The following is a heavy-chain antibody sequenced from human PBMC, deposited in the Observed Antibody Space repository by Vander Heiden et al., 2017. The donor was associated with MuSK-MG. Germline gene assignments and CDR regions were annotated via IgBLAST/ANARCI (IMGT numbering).Heavy chain of an antibody. CDR1: GYTFTSYD. V-gene: IGHV1-8*01. J-gene: IGHJ4*02. CDR2: INPNSGNT. Sequence: QVQLVQSGAEVKKPGASVKVSCKASGYTFTSYDINWVRQAPGQGLGWLGWINPNSGNTGYARKLRGRVTVTRNTSISTAYMELSSLRPEDTAVYYCARGSEAVAGRGFDYWGLGALVTVSS. CDR3: ARGSEAVAGRGFDY. D-gene: IGHD6-19*01.